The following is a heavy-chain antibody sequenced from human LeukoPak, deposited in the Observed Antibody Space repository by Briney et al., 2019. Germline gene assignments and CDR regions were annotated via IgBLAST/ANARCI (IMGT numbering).Heavy chain of an antibody. D-gene: IGHD5-12*01. CDR2: IYYSGST. J-gene: IGHJ4*02. V-gene: IGHV4-39*01. Sequence: SETLSLTCTVSGGSISSSSYYWGWIRHPPGKGLEWIGSIYYSGSTYYNPSLKSRVTISVDTSKNQFSLKLRSVTAADTAVYYCARIVATLFDYWGQGTLVTVSS. CDR1: GGSISSSSYY. CDR3: ARIVATLFDY.